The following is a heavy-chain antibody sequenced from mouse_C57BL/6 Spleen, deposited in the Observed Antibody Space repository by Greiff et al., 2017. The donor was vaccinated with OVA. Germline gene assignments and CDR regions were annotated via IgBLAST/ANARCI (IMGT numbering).Heavy chain of an antibody. CDR2: ISSGSSTI. CDR1: GFTFSDYG. CDR3: AQDYYGSRGFAY. V-gene: IGHV5-17*01. J-gene: IGHJ3*01. D-gene: IGHD1-1*01. Sequence: EVKVVESGGGLVKPGGSLKLSCAASGFTFSDYGMHWVRQAPEQGLEWVAYISSGSSTIYYADTVKGRFTISRDNAKNTLFLQMTSLRSEDTAMYYCAQDYYGSRGFAYWGQGTLVTVSA.